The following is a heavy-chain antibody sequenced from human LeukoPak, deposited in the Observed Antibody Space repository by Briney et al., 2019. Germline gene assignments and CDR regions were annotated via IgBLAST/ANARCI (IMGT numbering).Heavy chain of an antibody. Sequence: GGSLRLSCAASGFTFSSYWMSWVRQAPGKGLEWVANIKQDGSEKYYVHSVKGRFTISRDNAKNSLYLQMNSLRAEDTAVYYCARAGTTREYQLLFYYWGQGTLVTVSS. D-gene: IGHD2-2*01. CDR2: IKQDGSEK. J-gene: IGHJ4*02. V-gene: IGHV3-7*01. CDR1: GFTFSSYW. CDR3: ARAGTTREYQLLFYY.